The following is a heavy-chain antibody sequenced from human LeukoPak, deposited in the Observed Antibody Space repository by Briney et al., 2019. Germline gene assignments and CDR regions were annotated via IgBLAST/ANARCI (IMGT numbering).Heavy chain of an antibody. CDR2: ISDNGAIT. Sequence: GGSLRLSCAASRFTLSIDFLSCVRQAPGKGLEWVTVISDNGAITYYAESVKGRFTISRDNSKNTLYLQMNSLRAEDTAVYYCARNDYGDFVWGQGTLVTVSS. CDR3: ARNDYGDFV. D-gene: IGHD4-17*01. CDR1: RFTLSIDF. J-gene: IGHJ4*02. V-gene: IGHV3-23*01.